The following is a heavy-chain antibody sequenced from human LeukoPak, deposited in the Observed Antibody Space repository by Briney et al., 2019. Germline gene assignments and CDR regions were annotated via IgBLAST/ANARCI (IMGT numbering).Heavy chain of an antibody. Sequence: GGSLGLSCAASGFTFSSYVMSWVRQAPGKGLEWVSAISGSGGSTYYADSVKGRLTISRDNSKNTLYLQMNSLRAEDTAVYYCANGGMVRGLNWFDPWGQGTLVTVSS. CDR2: ISGSGGST. CDR1: GFTFSSYV. V-gene: IGHV3-23*01. CDR3: ANGGMVRGLNWFDP. J-gene: IGHJ5*02. D-gene: IGHD3-10*01.